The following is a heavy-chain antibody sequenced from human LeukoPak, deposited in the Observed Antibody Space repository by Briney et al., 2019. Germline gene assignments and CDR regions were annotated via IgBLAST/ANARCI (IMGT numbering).Heavy chain of an antibody. V-gene: IGHV3-7*03. Sequence: QPGGSLRLSCAASGFSFTNYCMHWVRQTPGKGLEWVANIKQNGRDTYYVDSVKGRFIISRDNVKNSLYLHLNSLRAEDTAVYYCVRYPHEGGSGWYYFDFWGQGTLVTVSS. CDR1: GFSFTNYC. J-gene: IGHJ4*02. D-gene: IGHD6-19*01. CDR3: VRYPHEGGSGWYYFDF. CDR2: IKQNGRDT.